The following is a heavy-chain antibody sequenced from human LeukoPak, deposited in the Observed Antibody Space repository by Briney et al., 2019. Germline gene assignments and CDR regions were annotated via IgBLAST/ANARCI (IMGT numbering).Heavy chain of an antibody. Sequence: QPGGSLRLSCAASGFTVSSNYMSRVRQAPGKGLEWVSVIYSGGSTYYADSVKGRFTISRDNSKDTLYLQMNSLRAEDTAVYYCACITMVRGPKALPYYFDYWGQGTLVTVSS. CDR3: ACITMVRGPKALPYYFDY. CDR1: GFTVSSNY. J-gene: IGHJ4*02. D-gene: IGHD3-10*01. V-gene: IGHV3-66*01. CDR2: IYSGGST.